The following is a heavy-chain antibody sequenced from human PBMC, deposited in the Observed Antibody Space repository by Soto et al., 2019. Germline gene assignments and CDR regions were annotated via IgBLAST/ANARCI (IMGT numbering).Heavy chain of an antibody. V-gene: IGHV3-23*01. CDR3: AKLSGYDYYYYIDV. CDR1: GFTFSAFA. D-gene: IGHD1-26*01. CDR2: ITGSGGST. J-gene: IGHJ6*03. Sequence: GGSLRLSCAASGFTFSAFAMNWVRQAPGKGLEWVSAITGSGGSTYYVDSVKGRFTISRDNSKNTLHLQMNSLRAEDSAVYYCAKLSGYDYYYYIDVWGKGTTVTVSS.